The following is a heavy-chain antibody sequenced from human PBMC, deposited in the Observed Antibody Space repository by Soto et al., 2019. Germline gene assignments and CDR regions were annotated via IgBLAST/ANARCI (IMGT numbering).Heavy chain of an antibody. D-gene: IGHD2-15*01. V-gene: IGHV4-34*01. Sequence: PLETLSLTCAVYGGSFSGYYWSWIRQPPGKGLEWIGEINHSGSTNYNPSLKSRVTISVDTSKNQFSLKLSSVTAADTAVYYCARVGCSGGSCYFGVNYYYYYYMDVWGKGTTVTVSS. CDR2: INHSGST. CDR1: GGSFSGYY. CDR3: ARVGCSGGSCYFGVNYYYYYYMDV. J-gene: IGHJ6*03.